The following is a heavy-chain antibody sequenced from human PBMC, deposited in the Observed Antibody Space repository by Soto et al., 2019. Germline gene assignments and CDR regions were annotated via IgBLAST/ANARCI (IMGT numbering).Heavy chain of an antibody. Sequence: PSETLSLTCTVSGGSISSGGYYWSWIRQHPGKGLEWIGYIYYSGSTYYNPSLKSRVTISVDTSKNQFSLKLSSVTAADTAVYYCARGRDYYDSSGSLGWFDPWGQGTLVTVSS. CDR3: ARGRDYYDSSGSLGWFDP. CDR2: IYYSGST. D-gene: IGHD3-22*01. J-gene: IGHJ5*02. V-gene: IGHV4-31*03. CDR1: GGSISSGGYY.